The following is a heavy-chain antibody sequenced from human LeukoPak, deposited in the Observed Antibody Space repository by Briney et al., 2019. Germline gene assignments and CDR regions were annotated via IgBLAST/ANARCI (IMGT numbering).Heavy chain of an antibody. D-gene: IGHD2-21*01. Sequence: SETLSLTCSVSGGSIRNSDYLWGWIRQPPGKGLEWIGNINYSGTTAHYNPSLKSRVTMSADTSKNQFSLRLTSVTAADTAIYYCARHVDGFSFALPRLYFDLWGQGTLVPVSS. V-gene: IGHV4-39*01. J-gene: IGHJ4*02. CDR1: GGSIRNSDYL. CDR3: ARHVDGFSFALPRLYFDL. CDR2: INYSGTTA.